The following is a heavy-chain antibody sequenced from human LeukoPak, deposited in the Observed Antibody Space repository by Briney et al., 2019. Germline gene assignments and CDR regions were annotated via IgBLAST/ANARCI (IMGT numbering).Heavy chain of an antibody. D-gene: IGHD2-15*01. CDR1: GFTFSSYW. J-gene: IGHJ4*02. Sequence: GGSLRLSCAASGFTFSSYWMRWVRQAPGKGLEWVANIKQDGSEKYYVDSVKGRFTISRDNAKNSLYLQMNSLRAEDTAVYYCARDKAGAGGSLDYWGQGTLVTVSS. CDR2: IKQDGSEK. V-gene: IGHV3-7*01. CDR3: ARDKAGAGGSLDY.